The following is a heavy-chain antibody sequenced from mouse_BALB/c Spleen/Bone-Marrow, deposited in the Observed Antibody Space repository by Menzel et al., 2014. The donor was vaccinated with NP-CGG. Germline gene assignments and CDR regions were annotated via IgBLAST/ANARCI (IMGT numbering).Heavy chain of an antibody. CDR1: GYTFTNYN. CDR2: IDPYSGGS. Sequence: VQLQQSGPELVKPGASVKVSCKASGYTFTNYNMYWVKQSHGKSLEWIGYIDPYSGGSRYNQNFKGKATLTVDEYSSTAYMHLNSLTSEDSAVYYCARRVYYDYYAMDYWGQGTSVTVSS. V-gene: IGHV1S135*01. CDR3: ARRVYYDYYAMDY. D-gene: IGHD1-1*01. J-gene: IGHJ4*01.